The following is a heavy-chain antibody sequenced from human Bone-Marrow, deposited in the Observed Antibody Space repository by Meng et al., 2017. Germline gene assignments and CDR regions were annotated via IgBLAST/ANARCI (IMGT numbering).Heavy chain of an antibody. CDR1: GFTFSSYA. CDR2: ISGSGGST. V-gene: IGHV3-23*01. D-gene: IGHD5-18*01. J-gene: IGHJ4*02. Sequence: GESLKISCAASGFTFSSYAMSWVRQAPGKGLEWVSAISGSGGSTYYADSVKGRFTISRHNSKNTLYLQMNSLIAEDTAVYYCARGLVDTATIYYFDYWGQGTLVTVSS. CDR3: ARGLVDTATIYYFDY.